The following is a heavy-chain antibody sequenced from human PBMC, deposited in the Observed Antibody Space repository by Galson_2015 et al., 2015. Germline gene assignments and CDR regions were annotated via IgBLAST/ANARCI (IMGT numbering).Heavy chain of an antibody. CDR1: GFTFSSYG. CDR3: ARESLIGGYSFAFDY. Sequence: SLRLSCAASGFTFSSYGMHWVRQAPGKGLEWVAVIWYDGSNKYYADSVKGRFTISRDNSKNTLYLQMNSLRAEDTAVYYCARESLIGGYSFAFDYWGQGTLVTVSS. V-gene: IGHV3-33*01. J-gene: IGHJ4*02. D-gene: IGHD3-22*01. CDR2: IWYDGSNK.